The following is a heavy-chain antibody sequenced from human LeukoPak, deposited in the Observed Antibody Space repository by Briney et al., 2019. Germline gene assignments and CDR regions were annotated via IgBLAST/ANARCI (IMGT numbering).Heavy chain of an antibody. Sequence: GASVKVSCKXSGGTFSSYAISWVRQAPGQGLEWMGRIIPIFGTANYAQKFQGRVTITTDESTSTAYMELSSLRSEDTAVYYCASAKITMVRGEGREFDYWGQGTLVTVSS. J-gene: IGHJ4*02. V-gene: IGHV1-69*05. CDR3: ASAKITMVRGEGREFDY. CDR2: IIPIFGTA. CDR1: GGTFSSYA. D-gene: IGHD3-10*01.